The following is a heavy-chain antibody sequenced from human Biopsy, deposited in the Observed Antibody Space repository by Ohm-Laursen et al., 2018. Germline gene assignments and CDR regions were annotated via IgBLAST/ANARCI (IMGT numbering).Heavy chain of an antibody. J-gene: IGHJ6*02. CDR2: MNPNSDNT. CDR1: GYTFTSYD. CDR3: ARGSFWFGGNYYYYGMDV. Sequence: ASVKVSCKASGYTFTSYDINWVRQATGQGLEWMGWMNPNSDNTDYAQKFQGRVTMTRNTSISTAYMELNSLRSGDTAVYYCARGSFWFGGNYYYYGMDVWGQGTTVTVSS. D-gene: IGHD3-10*01. V-gene: IGHV1-8*01.